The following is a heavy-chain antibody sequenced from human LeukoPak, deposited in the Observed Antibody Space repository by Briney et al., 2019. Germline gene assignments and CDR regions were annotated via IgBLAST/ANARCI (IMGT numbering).Heavy chain of an antibody. Sequence: PSETLSLTCTVSGGSISSSSYYWGWIRQPPGKGLEWIGSIYYSGSTYYNPSLKSRVTISVDTSKNQFSLKLSSVTAADTAVYYCASMIVVVSVFDYWGQGTLVTVSS. D-gene: IGHD3-22*01. J-gene: IGHJ4*02. CDR1: GGSISSSSYY. CDR3: ASMIVVVSVFDY. V-gene: IGHV4-39*07. CDR2: IYYSGST.